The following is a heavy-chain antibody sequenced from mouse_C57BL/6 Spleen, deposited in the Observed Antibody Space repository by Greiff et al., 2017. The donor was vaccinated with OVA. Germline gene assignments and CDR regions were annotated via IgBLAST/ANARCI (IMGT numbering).Heavy chain of an antibody. V-gene: IGHV5-17*01. CDR1: GFTFSDYG. Sequence: EVQLVESGGGLVKPGGSLKLSCAASGFTFSDYGMHWVRQAPEKGLEWVAYISSGSSTIYYADTVKGRFTISRDNAKNTLFLQMTSLRSEDTAMYYGASIYYDYDGGSGYAMDYWGQGTSVTVSS. CDR2: ISSGSSTI. J-gene: IGHJ4*01. CDR3: ASIYYDYDGGSGYAMDY. D-gene: IGHD2-4*01.